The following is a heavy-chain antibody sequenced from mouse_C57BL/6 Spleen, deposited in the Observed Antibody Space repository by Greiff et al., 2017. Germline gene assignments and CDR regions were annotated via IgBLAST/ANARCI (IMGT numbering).Heavy chain of an antibody. CDR3: ARWFYGSSYPLFDY. D-gene: IGHD1-1*01. CDR1: GYAFSSYW. V-gene: IGHV1-80*01. J-gene: IGHJ2*01. Sequence: QVQLKQSGAELVKPGASVKISCKASGYAFSSYWLNWVKQRPGKGLEWIGQIYPGDGDTNYNGKFKGKATLTADKSSSTAYMQLSSLTSEDSAVDFCARWFYGSSYPLFDYWGQGTTLTVSS. CDR2: IYPGDGDT.